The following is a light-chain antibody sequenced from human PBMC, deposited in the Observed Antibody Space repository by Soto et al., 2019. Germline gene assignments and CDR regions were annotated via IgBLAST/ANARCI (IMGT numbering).Light chain of an antibody. CDR1: HSDVGGYDR. J-gene: IGLJ3*02. Sequence: QSVLTQPASVSASPGQSITISCTGTHSDVGGYDRVSWSQQHPGKPPKLIIFEVSYRPSGVSNRFSGSKSGNTASLTISGLQPEDEVDYYCTSFTSTNTWVFGGGTKLTVL. CDR2: EVS. V-gene: IGLV2-14*01. CDR3: TSFTSTNTWV.